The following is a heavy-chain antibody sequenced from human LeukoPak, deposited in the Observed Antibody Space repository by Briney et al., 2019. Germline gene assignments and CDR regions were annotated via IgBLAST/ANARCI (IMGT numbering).Heavy chain of an antibody. Sequence: SVKVSCKASGGTFSSYAISWVRQAPGQGLEWMGGIIPIFGTANYAQKFQGRVTMTRDTSISTAYMELSRLRSDDTAVYYCARVLMTTVTTFLSPFDYWGQGTLVTVSS. D-gene: IGHD4-17*01. V-gene: IGHV1-69*05. CDR3: ARVLMTTVTTFLSPFDY. CDR2: IIPIFGTA. J-gene: IGHJ4*02. CDR1: GGTFSSYA.